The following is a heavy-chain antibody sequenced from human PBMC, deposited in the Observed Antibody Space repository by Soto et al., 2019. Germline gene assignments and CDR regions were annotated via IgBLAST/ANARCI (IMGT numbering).Heavy chain of an antibody. V-gene: IGHV1-8*01. CDR3: ATSGGGWYLY. Sequence: QVQLVQSGAEVKKPGASVKVSCKASGYTFSSYDINWVRQATGQGLEWMGWLNPNSGDTGYAQKFQGRVTLTRNTSIQTAYIELSSLTSDDTAVYYCATSGGGWYLYWGQGTLVTVSS. J-gene: IGHJ4*02. CDR2: LNPNSGDT. CDR1: GYTFSSYD. D-gene: IGHD6-19*01.